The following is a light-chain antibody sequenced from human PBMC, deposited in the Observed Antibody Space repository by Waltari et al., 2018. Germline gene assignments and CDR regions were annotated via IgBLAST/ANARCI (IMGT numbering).Light chain of an antibody. CDR2: EVF. CDR3: GLYGVSNTYV. CDR1: SNDIGSYNY. Sequence: QSALTQPPSASGSPGQSVTISCNGTSNDIGSYNYVSWYQQYPGKAAKLVIYEVFQRPAGVPDRFSCAKSGKTASLTVAGPQFEDEADYYCGLYGVSNTYVFGSGTTVTVL. V-gene: IGLV2-8*01. J-gene: IGLJ1*01.